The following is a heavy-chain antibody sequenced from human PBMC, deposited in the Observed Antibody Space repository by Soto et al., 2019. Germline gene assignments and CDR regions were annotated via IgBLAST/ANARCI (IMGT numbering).Heavy chain of an antibody. V-gene: IGHV3-11*06. D-gene: IGHD6-19*01. CDR1: GFTFSDYY. CDR3: ARSDGAAVAGFADY. CDR2: ISSSSSYT. J-gene: IGHJ4*02. Sequence: GGSLRLSCAASGFTFSDYYLSWIRQAPGKGLEWVSYISSSSSYTNYADSVKGRFTISRDNAKNSLYLQMNSLRAEDTAVYYCARSDGAAVAGFADYWGQGTLVTVSS.